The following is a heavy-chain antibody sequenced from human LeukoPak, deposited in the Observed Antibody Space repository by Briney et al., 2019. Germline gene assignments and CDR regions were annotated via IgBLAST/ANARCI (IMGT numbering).Heavy chain of an antibody. Sequence: PGGSLRLSCAASGFTFSDYYMSWIRQAPGKGLEWVSYISSSGSTIYYADSVKGRFTISRDNAKNSLYLQMNSLRAEDTAVYYRARECYDSSGYRFDYWGQGTLVTVSS. V-gene: IGHV3-11*01. CDR3: ARECYDSSGYRFDY. CDR2: ISSSGSTI. J-gene: IGHJ4*02. D-gene: IGHD3-22*01. CDR1: GFTFSDYY.